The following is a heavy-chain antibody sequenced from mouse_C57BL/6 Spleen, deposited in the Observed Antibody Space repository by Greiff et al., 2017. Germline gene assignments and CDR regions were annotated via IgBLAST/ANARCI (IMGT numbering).Heavy chain of an antibody. CDR1: GYTFTDHT. J-gene: IGHJ3*01. CDR3: AREDGYYDYDGWFAY. Sequence: VQLQQSDAELVKPGASVKISCKVSGYTFTDHTIHWLKQRPEQGLEWIGYIYPRDGSTKDNEKFKGKATLTADKSSSTAYMQLNSLTSEDSAVYFCAREDGYYDYDGWFAYWGQGTLVTVSA. V-gene: IGHV1-78*01. CDR2: IYPRDGST. D-gene: IGHD2-4*01.